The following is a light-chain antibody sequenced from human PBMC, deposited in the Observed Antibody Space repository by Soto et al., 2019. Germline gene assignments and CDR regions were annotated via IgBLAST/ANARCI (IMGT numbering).Light chain of an antibody. CDR3: QQYDNFPQT. V-gene: IGKV3-20*01. Sequence: ETVLTQSPGTLSMSPGETATLSCRASQTLGRNYLAWYQQKPGQAPRLLIHRISIRAAGISDRFSGSASWTAFTLTIRRLEPEDVAIYYGQQYDNFPQTFGQGPRVDIK. CDR2: RIS. J-gene: IGKJ1*01. CDR1: QTLGRNY.